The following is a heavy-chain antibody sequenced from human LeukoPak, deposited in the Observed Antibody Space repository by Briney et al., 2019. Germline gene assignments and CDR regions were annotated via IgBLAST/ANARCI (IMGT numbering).Heavy chain of an antibody. V-gene: IGHV3-11*01. Sequence: NPGGSLRLSCAASGFTFSDYYMTWIRQAPGKGLEWVSYMSDNGNSIYYADSVKGRFTISRDNPKNSLYLQMNSLRADDTAVYFCARVPQFYSPLDYWGQGTLVTVSS. CDR3: ARVPQFYSPLDY. J-gene: IGHJ4*02. CDR2: MSDNGNSI. CDR1: GFTFSDYY. D-gene: IGHD2/OR15-2a*01.